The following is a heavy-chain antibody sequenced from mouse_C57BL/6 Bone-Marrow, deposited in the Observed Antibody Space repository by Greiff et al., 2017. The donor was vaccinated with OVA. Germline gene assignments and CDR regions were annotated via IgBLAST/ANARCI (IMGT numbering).Heavy chain of an antibody. Sequence: LQQSGAELVRPGASVKLSCTASGFNIKDDYMHWVKQRPEQGLEWIGWIDPENGDTEYASKFQGKATITADTSSNTAYLQLSSLTSEDTAVYYCTTPYYGNYGYYFDYWGQGTTLTVSS. CDR3: TTPYYGNYGYYFDY. V-gene: IGHV14-4*01. D-gene: IGHD2-1*01. J-gene: IGHJ2*01. CDR2: IDPENGDT. CDR1: GFNIKDDY.